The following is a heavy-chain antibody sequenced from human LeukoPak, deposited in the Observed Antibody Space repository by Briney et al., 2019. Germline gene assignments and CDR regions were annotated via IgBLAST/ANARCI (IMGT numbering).Heavy chain of an antibody. CDR3: ARRIQLWSYWHFDL. D-gene: IGHD5-18*01. Sequence: SETLSLTCTVSGGSFTTYSRSWIRQPPGKGLDWIGDVHSNGNTNYNPSHKNRVTMSIDTSRDQFSLALTSVTAADTAIFYCARRIQLWSYWHFDLWGRGTLVTVSS. J-gene: IGHJ2*01. CDR2: VHSNGNT. CDR1: GGSFTTYS. V-gene: IGHV4-4*08.